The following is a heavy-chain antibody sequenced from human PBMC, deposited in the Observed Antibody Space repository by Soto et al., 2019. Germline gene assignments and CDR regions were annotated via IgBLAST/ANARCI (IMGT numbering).Heavy chain of an antibody. CDR3: ARAASNYFASGSYLPYYMDV. Sequence: GGSLRLSCAASAFTFDDYGMSWVRQAPRKGLERVSGINWNGGSTGYVDSVKGRFTISRDNAKNSLYLQMNSLRVEDTAVYYCARAASNYFASGSYLPYYMDVWGKGTTVTVSS. V-gene: IGHV3-20*04. CDR1: AFTFDDYG. CDR2: INWNGGST. J-gene: IGHJ6*03. D-gene: IGHD3-10*01.